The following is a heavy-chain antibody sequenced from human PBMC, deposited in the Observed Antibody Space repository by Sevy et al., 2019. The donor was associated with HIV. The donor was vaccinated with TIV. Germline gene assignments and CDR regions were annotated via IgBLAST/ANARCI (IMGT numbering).Heavy chain of an antibody. CDR1: GGSVSSGSYY. V-gene: IGHV4-61*01. J-gene: IGHJ5*02. D-gene: IGHD6-19*01. CDR3: ARETSGWSYNWFDP. Sequence: SETLSLTCTVSGGSVSSGSYYWSWIRQPPGKGLEWIGYIYYSGSTNYNPSLKSRVTISVDTSKNQFSLKLSSVTAADTAVYYCARETSGWSYNWFDPWGQGTLVTVSS. CDR2: IYYSGST.